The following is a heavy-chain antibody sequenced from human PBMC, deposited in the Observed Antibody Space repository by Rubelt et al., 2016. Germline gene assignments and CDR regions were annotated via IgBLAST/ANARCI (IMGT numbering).Heavy chain of an antibody. CDR2: TNPKSGNT. Sequence: QVQLVQSGAEVREPGASVKVSCKASGYTFTNYDINWVRQATGQGLEWMGWTNPKSGNTGYAQKFQGRLTMSRDTATRTAYMELGSLRSEDTAVYYCVRVMGAIDYWGQGTLVTVSS. V-gene: IGHV1-8*01. J-gene: IGHJ4*02. CDR1: GYTFTNYD. CDR3: VRVMGAIDY. D-gene: IGHD1-26*01.